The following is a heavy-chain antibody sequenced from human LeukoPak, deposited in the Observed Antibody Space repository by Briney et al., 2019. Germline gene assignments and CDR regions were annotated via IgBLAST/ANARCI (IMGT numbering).Heavy chain of an antibody. Sequence: PSETLSLTCTVSGGSISTYYWSWIRQPPGKGLEWIAYIYNSGSTNYNPSLKSRVTISADTSKNRFSLRLSSVTAADTAVYYCARIYYDSGAYYRRAFDIWGQRTMVTVSS. CDR3: ARIYYDSGAYYRRAFDI. J-gene: IGHJ3*02. CDR2: IYNSGST. V-gene: IGHV4-59*01. D-gene: IGHD3-22*01. CDR1: GGSISTYY.